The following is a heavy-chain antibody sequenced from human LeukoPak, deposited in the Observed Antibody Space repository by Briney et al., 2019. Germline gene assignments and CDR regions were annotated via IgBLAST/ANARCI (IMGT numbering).Heavy chain of an antibody. V-gene: IGHV1-69*04. CDR2: IIPILGIA. D-gene: IGHD3-10*01. Sequence: ASVKVSCKASGGTFSSYAISWVRQAPGQGLEWMGRIIPILGIANYAQKFQGRVTITADKSTSTAYMELSSLRSEDTAVYYYARTYYGSGMYYFDYWGQGTLVTVSS. CDR1: GGTFSSYA. J-gene: IGHJ4*02. CDR3: ARTYYGSGMYYFDY.